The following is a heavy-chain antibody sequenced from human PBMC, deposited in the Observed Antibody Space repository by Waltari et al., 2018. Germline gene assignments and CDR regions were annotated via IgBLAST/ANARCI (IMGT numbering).Heavy chain of an antibody. D-gene: IGHD3-22*01. CDR3: ARDYYDSSGFDY. CDR2: IYWNDDK. CDR1: GFSLSTSGVG. Sequence: QITLKESGPTLVKPTQTLTLTCTFSGFSLSTSGVGVGWIRQPPGKALEWLALIYWNDDKRYSPSLKSRLTITKDTSENQVVLTMTNMDPVDTATYYCARDYYDSSGFDYWGQGTLVTVSS. V-gene: IGHV2-5*01. J-gene: IGHJ4*02.